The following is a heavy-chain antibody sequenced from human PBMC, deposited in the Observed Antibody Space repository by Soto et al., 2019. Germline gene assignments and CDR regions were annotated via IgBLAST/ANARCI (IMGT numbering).Heavy chain of an antibody. J-gene: IGHJ4*02. CDR1: GGSIISYY. Sequence: WETLSLTCIVSGGSIISYYWSWIRQPPGKGLEWIGHIYYSGSTNYNPSLKSRVTISVDTSKNHFSLKLSSVTAADTAVYYCARSSPRVVSPWDYWGQGTLVTVSS. CDR3: ARSSPRVVSPWDY. D-gene: IGHD3-3*01. CDR2: IYYSGST. V-gene: IGHV4-59*01.